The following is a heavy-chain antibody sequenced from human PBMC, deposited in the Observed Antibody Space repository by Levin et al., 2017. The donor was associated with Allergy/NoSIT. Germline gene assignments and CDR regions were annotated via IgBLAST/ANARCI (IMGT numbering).Heavy chain of an antibody. Sequence: MSSETLSLTCAVSGGSISSGGYSWSWIRQPPGKGLEWIGYIYHSGSTYYNPSLKSRVTISVDRSKNQFSLKLSSVTAADTAVYYCARGSGSYLTEYFQHWGQGTLVTVSS. CDR1: GGSISSGGYS. CDR3: ARGSGSYLTEYFQH. CDR2: IYHSGST. J-gene: IGHJ1*01. V-gene: IGHV4-30-2*01. D-gene: IGHD3-10*01.